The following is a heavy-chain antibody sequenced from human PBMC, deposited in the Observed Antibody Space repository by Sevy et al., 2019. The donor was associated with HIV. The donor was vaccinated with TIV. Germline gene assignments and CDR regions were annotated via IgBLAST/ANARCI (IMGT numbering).Heavy chain of an antibody. V-gene: IGHV4-4*07. CDR2: IYTSGST. CDR3: ARDSGTRKDIVVVPAAMHAFDI. J-gene: IGHJ3*02. CDR1: GGSISSYY. Sequence: SETLSLTCTVSGGSISSYYWSWIRQPAGKGLEWIGRIYTSGSTNYNPSLKSRGTMSVDPSKNQFSLKLSSGTAADTAVYYCARDSGTRKDIVVVPAAMHAFDIWGQGTMVTVSS. D-gene: IGHD2-2*01.